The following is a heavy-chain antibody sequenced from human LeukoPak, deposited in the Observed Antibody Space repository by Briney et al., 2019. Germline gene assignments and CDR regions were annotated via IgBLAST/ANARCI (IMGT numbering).Heavy chain of an antibody. CDR1: GFTFSSYA. CDR2: ISGSGGST. Sequence: GGSLRLSCAASGFTFSSYAMSWVRQAPGKGLEWVSAISGSGGSTYYADSVKGRFTISRDNAKNTLYLQMNSLRAEDTAVYYCARVAAAGWNYYFDYWGQGTLVTVSS. V-gene: IGHV3-23*01. D-gene: IGHD6-13*01. CDR3: ARVAAAGWNYYFDY. J-gene: IGHJ4*02.